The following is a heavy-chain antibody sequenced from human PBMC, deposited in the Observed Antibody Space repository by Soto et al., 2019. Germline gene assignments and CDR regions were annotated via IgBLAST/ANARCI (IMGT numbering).Heavy chain of an antibody. CDR1: GGSISSGDYY. CDR3: ARDPLPSGYDLGFDY. CDR2: IYYSGST. D-gene: IGHD5-12*01. J-gene: IGHJ4*02. Sequence: QVQLQESGPGLVKPSQTLSLTCTVSGGSISSGDYYWSWIRQPPGKGLEWIGYIYYSGSTYYNPSLKSRVTISVDTSKNQFARKLSSVTAADTAVYYCARDPLPSGYDLGFDYWGQGTLVTVSS. V-gene: IGHV4-30-4*01.